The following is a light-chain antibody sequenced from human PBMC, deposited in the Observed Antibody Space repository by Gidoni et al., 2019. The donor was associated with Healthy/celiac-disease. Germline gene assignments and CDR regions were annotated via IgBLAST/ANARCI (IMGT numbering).Light chain of an antibody. CDR2: EVS. CDR1: SSDVESYKR. CDR3: CSYAGSSTVV. V-gene: IGLV2-23*02. J-gene: IGLJ2*01. Sequence: QSALTQPASVPGSPGQSITISCTGTSSDVESYKRVSWYQQHPGKAPKLMIYEVSKRHSGVSNRFSGSKSGNTASLTISGLQAEDEADYYCCSYAGSSTVVFGGGTKLTVL.